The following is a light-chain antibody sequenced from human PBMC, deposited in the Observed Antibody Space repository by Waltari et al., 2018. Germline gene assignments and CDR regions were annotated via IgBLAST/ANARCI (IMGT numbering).Light chain of an antibody. CDR3: SSYTTSNTVV. J-gene: IGLJ2*01. CDR1: SSDVGSYIY. CDR2: EVN. V-gene: IGLV2-14*01. Sequence: QSALTQPTSVSGSPGQSLTISCTGTSSDVGSYIYVSEYQQHPGKAPKCRIYEVNNRPSGVAHRFSGSKSGNTASLTISGRQPDDEADYYGSSYTTSNTVVFGGGTKLTVL.